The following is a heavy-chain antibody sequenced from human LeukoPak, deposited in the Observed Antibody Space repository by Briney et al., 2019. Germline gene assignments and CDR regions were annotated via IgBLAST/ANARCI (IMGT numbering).Heavy chain of an antibody. CDR1: GYTLTELS. CDR2: FDPEDGET. Sequence: GASVKVSCKVSGYTLTELSMHWVRQAPGKGLEWMGGFDPEDGETIYAQKFQGRVTMTEDTSTDTAYMELSRLRSDDTAVYYCAKTYYFDSSGYPGYWGQGTLVTVSS. CDR3: AKTYYFDSSGYPGY. J-gene: IGHJ4*02. D-gene: IGHD3-22*01. V-gene: IGHV1-24*01.